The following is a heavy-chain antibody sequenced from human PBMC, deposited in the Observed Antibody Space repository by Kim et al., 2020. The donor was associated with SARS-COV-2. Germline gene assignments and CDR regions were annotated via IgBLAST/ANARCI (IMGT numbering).Heavy chain of an antibody. CDR1: GFTFSTYD. Sequence: GGSLRLSCAASGFTFSTYDMHWVRQGTGKGLEWVSAIDIAGGTFYAGSVRGRFTISRENADNSLYLQMNNLRAGDTAVYFCARAVDTATDAFDIWGQRTMVTVSS. V-gene: IGHV3-13*01. CDR3: ARAVDTATDAFDI. J-gene: IGHJ3*02. D-gene: IGHD5-18*01. CDR2: IDIAGGT.